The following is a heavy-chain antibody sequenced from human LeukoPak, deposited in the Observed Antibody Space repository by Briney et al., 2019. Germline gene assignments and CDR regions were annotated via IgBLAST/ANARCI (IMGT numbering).Heavy chain of an antibody. CDR3: VRDVSGYYNY. D-gene: IGHD3-3*01. J-gene: IGHJ4*02. Sequence: GGSLRLSCAASEFALSTYWVSWVRQVPGKGLEWVANIRQDGVEKYYVDSVRGRFTISRDNANNSVFLQMNSLRAEDTAIYYCVRDVSGYYNYWGQGTLVTVSS. CDR2: IRQDGVEK. V-gene: IGHV3-7*01. CDR1: EFALSTYW.